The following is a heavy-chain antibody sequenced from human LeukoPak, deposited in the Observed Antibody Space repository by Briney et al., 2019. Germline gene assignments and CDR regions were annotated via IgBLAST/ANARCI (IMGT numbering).Heavy chain of an antibody. J-gene: IGHJ4*02. D-gene: IGHD3-16*01. V-gene: IGHV4-34*01. CDR2: INHSGSA. Sequence: SETLSLTCAVYGGSFIDYYLTWVRQTPGKGLEWIGEINHSGSAKYHPSLKSRVIISIDTSKNQFSLNLSSVTAADTAVYYCASPGPESYHYVWGSLENWGQGTLVIVST. CDR3: ASPGPESYHYVWGSLEN. CDR1: GGSFIDYY.